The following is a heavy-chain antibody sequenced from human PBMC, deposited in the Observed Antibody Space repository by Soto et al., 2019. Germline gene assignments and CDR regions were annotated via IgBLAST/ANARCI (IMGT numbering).Heavy chain of an antibody. Sequence: ASVKVSCKASGYTFTSYAMHWVRQAPGQRLEWMGWINAGNGNTKYSQKFQGRVTITRDTSASTAYMELSSLRSEDTAVYYCARARVYDYGDFYFDDWGQGTLVTVSS. J-gene: IGHJ4*02. CDR3: ARARVYDYGDFYFDD. V-gene: IGHV1-3*01. CDR1: GYTFTSYA. CDR2: INAGNGNT. D-gene: IGHD4-17*01.